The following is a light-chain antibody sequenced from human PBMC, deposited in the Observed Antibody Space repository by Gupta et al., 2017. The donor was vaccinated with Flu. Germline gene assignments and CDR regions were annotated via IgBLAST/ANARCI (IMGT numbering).Light chain of an antibody. CDR2: YNN. CDR3: AAWDDSLNGWV. J-gene: IGLJ3*02. Sequence: QSVLTQPPSASGTPGQRVSISCSGSNSNIASNAVNWYQQLSGTAPKLLIFYNNQRPSGVPDRFSASKSGTSAALAISGLQSEDEADYYCAAWDDSLNGWVFCGGTKVTVL. V-gene: IGLV1-44*01. CDR1: NSNIASNA.